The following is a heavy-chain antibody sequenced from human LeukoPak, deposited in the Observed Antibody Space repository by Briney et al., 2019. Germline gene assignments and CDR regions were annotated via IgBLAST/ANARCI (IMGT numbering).Heavy chain of an antibody. J-gene: IGHJ4*02. CDR3: AKTYVWYYFDY. V-gene: IGHV3-23*01. CDR1: GFTFSSYG. CDR2: ISGSGGST. Sequence: GGSLRLSCAASGFTFSSYGMSWVRQAPGKGLERVSTISGSGGSTYYADFVKGRFTISRDNSKNTLYLQMNSLRAEDTAVYYCAKTYVWYYFDYWGQGILVTVSS. D-gene: IGHD3-16*01.